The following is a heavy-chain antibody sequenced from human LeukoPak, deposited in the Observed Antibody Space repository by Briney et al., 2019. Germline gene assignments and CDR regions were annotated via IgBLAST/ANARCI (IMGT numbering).Heavy chain of an antibody. Sequence: PGGSLRLSCAASGFTFSSYGMHWVRQAPGKGLEWVAVIWYDGSNKYYADSVKGRLTISRDNSKDTLYLQMNSLRAEDTAVYYCARDYGDSASHFDYWGQGTLVTVSS. J-gene: IGHJ4*02. CDR2: IWYDGSNK. D-gene: IGHD4-17*01. CDR3: ARDYGDSASHFDY. CDR1: GFTFSSYG. V-gene: IGHV3-33*01.